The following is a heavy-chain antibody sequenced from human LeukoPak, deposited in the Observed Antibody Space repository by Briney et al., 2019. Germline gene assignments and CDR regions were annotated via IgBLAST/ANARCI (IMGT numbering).Heavy chain of an antibody. Sequence: GGSLRLSCAASGFTFSNYAMSWVRRAPGKGLKWVSGISGSGGSTYYADSVKGRFTISRDNAKNTLYLQMSSLRSDDTAVYYCARGSSISAHPPCDYWGQGTLVTVSS. CDR1: GFTFSNYA. CDR3: ARGSSISAHPPCDY. J-gene: IGHJ4*02. V-gene: IGHV3-23*01. D-gene: IGHD6-13*01. CDR2: ISGSGGST.